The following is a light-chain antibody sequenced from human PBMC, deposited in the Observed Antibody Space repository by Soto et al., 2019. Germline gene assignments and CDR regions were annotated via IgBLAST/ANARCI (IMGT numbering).Light chain of an antibody. CDR1: QSVSSN. J-gene: IGKJ1*01. Sequence: EIVMTQSPATLSVSPGERATLSCRASQSVSSNLAWYQQKPGQAPRLLIYGASTRATGIPARFSGSGSGTELLPTSGSRHSEDFPVYTCHQYKNWRPSGQGTKGEIK. CDR2: GAS. CDR3: HQYKNWRP. V-gene: IGKV3-15*01.